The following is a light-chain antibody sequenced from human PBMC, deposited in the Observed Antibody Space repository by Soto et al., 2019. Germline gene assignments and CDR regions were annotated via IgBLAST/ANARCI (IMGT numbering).Light chain of an antibody. Sequence: EIVLTQSPGTLSLSPGERATLSCRASPSVSSSYLAWYQQKPGQAPRLLIYGASNRATGIPDRFSGSGSGTDFTLTISRLEPEDFEVYYCQQYGSSPRTFGQGTKVEIK. V-gene: IGKV3-20*01. CDR3: QQYGSSPRT. CDR1: PSVSSSY. CDR2: GAS. J-gene: IGKJ1*01.